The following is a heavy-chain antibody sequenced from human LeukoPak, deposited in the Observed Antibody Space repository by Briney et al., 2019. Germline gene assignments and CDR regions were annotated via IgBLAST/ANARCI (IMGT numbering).Heavy chain of an antibody. D-gene: IGHD4-11*01. V-gene: IGHV3-66*01. CDR3: AREKMTTITTIDY. Sequence: GGSLRLSCAASGFTVSSNYMSWVRQAPGKGLEWVSVIYSGGSTYHADSVKGRFTISRDNSKNTLYLQMNSLRAEDTAVYYCAREKMTTITTIDYWGQGTLVTVSS. CDR2: IYSGGST. J-gene: IGHJ4*02. CDR1: GFTVSSNY.